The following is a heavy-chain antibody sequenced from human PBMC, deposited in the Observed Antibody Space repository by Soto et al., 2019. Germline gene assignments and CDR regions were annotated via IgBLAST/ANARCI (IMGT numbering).Heavy chain of an antibody. CDR1: GGSINTYY. J-gene: IGHJ4*02. D-gene: IGHD6-13*01. V-gene: IGHV4-59*01. CDR3: ASRMRGASGNFDY. Sequence: QVQLQESGPGLVKPSETLSLTCTVSGGSINTYYWSWIRQPPGKGLEWIGFIYYSGTTYYNPSLKSRVAISVDTSKNQFSLKLSSVIAADTAVYYCASRMRGASGNFDYWGQGTLVTVSS. CDR2: IYYSGTT.